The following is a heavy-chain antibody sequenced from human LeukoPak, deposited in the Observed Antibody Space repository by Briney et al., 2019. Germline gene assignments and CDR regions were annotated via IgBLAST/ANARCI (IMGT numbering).Heavy chain of an antibody. V-gene: IGHV1-18*01. J-gene: IGHJ4*02. Sequence: GASVKVSCKASGYTFTSYPIGWVRQAPGQGLEWMGWISAYNGYTNYAQSLQGRVTMTTDTSTSTAYMELSSLRSEDTAVYYCARGGAPDDFWSGYYTGIGFDYWGQGTLVTVSS. CDR1: GYTFTSYP. CDR3: ARGGAPDDFWSGYYTGIGFDY. D-gene: IGHD3-3*01. CDR2: ISAYNGYT.